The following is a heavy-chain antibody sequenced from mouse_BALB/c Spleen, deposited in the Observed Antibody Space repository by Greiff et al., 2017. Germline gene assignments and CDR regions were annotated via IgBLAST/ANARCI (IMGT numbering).Heavy chain of an antibody. V-gene: IGHV1S34*01. CDR1: GYSFTGYY. Sequence: LVKTGASVKISCKASGYSFTGYYMHWVKQSHGKSLEWIGYISCYNGATSYNQKFKGKATFTVDTSSSTAYMQFNSLTSEDSAVYYCAVPDGYYPYYAMDYWGQGTSVTVSS. CDR3: AVPDGYYPYYAMDY. J-gene: IGHJ4*01. CDR2: ISCYNGAT. D-gene: IGHD2-3*01.